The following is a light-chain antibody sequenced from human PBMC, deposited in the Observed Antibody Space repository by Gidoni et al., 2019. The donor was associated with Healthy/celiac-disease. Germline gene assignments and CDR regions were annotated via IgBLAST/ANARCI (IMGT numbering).Light chain of an antibody. CDR3: QQYNSYSLFT. J-gene: IGKJ3*01. CDR1: QSISSW. V-gene: IGKV1-5*03. CDR2: KAS. Sequence: DIHMTQSPSTLSASVGDRVTITCRASQSISSWLAWYQQKPGKAPKLLIYKASSLESGVPSRFSGSGSGTEFTLTISSLQPDDFATYYCQQYNSYSLFTFGPGTKVDIK.